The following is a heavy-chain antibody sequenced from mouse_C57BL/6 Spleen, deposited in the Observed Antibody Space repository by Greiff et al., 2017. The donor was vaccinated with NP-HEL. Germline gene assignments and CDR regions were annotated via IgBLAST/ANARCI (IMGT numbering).Heavy chain of an antibody. J-gene: IGHJ4*01. D-gene: IGHD2-4*01. CDR1: GFSLTSYG. CDR3: ARNRGYDYDVGDYYAMDY. Sequence: QVQLKESGPGLVQPSQSLSITCTVSGFSLTSYGVHWVRQSPGKGLEWLGVIWSGGSTDYNAAFISRLSISKDNSKSQVFFKMNSLQADDTAIYYCARNRGYDYDVGDYYAMDYWGQGTSVTVSS. CDR2: IWSGGST. V-gene: IGHV2-2*01.